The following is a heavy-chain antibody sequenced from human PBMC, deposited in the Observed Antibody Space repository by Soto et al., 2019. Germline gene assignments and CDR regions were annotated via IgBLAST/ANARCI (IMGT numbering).Heavy chain of an antibody. V-gene: IGHV4-30-4*02. D-gene: IGHD6-13*01. CDR3: ARYLDPHQLVRGYYYYGMDF. CDR1: GDSFSSGDYY. CDR2: IYYSGST. Sequence: SETLSLTCTVSGDSFSSGDYYWSWFRRPPGNGLEWIGYIYYSGSTYYNPSLKSRVTISVDTSKNQFSLMLSSMTAADTAVDYCARYLDPHQLVRGYYYYGMDFWGQGTTLTGSS. J-gene: IGHJ6*02.